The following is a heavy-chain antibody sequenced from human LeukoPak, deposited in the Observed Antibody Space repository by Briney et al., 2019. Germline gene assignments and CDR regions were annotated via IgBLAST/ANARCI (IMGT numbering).Heavy chain of an antibody. D-gene: IGHD3-10*01. Sequence: SETLSLTCAVSGGSLTNDDWWNWVRQPPGKGLEWIGEIYHSGSTNYNPSLKSRVTISLDKSKNQFSLRLNSVTAADTAVYYCARGFRGPNFDYWGQGTLVTVSS. V-gene: IGHV4-4*02. CDR2: IYHSGST. J-gene: IGHJ4*02. CDR1: GGSLTNDDW. CDR3: ARGFRGPNFDY.